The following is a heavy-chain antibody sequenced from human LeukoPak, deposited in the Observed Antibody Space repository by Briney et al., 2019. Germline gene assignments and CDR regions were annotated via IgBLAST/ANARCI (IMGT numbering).Heavy chain of an antibody. V-gene: IGHV3-23*01. CDR1: GFTFSSYA. Sequence: GGSLRLSCAASGFTFSSYAMSWVRQAPGKGLEWVSAISGSGGSTYYADSVKGRFTISRDNSKNTLYLQMNSLRAEDTAVYYCANCRSIVDYLFDYWGQGTLVTVSS. CDR2: ISGSGGST. CDR3: ANCRSIVDYLFDY. J-gene: IGHJ4*02. D-gene: IGHD3-22*01.